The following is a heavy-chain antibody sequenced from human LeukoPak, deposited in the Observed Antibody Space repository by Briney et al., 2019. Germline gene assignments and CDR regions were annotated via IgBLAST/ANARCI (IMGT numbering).Heavy chain of an antibody. V-gene: IGHV3-48*01. CDR3: ATDYYVSGSYYRLFY. J-gene: IGHJ4*02. D-gene: IGHD3-10*01. CDR1: GFTFSNSG. CDR2: ISSYSSTI. Sequence: GGSLRLSCAASGFTFSNSGMNWVRQAPGKGLEWVSYISSYSSTIYYADSMKGRLTISRDNAKNSLYLQMNSLRAEDTAVYYCATDYYVSGSYYRLFYWGQGTLVTVSS.